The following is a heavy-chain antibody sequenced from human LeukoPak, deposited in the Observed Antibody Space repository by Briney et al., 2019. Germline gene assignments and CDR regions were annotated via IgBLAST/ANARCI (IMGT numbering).Heavy chain of an antibody. CDR2: INNDGSST. Sequence: TGGSLRLSCATSGFILSNYWMHWVRQAPGKGLVWVSRINNDGSSTTYADSVKGRFTISRDNARNTLYLQMNNLRAEDTAVYYCARDGISCTGGHCYFASWGQGTLVTVSS. J-gene: IGHJ4*02. V-gene: IGHV3-74*01. CDR3: ARDGISCTGGHCYFAS. CDR1: GFILSNYW. D-gene: IGHD2-8*02.